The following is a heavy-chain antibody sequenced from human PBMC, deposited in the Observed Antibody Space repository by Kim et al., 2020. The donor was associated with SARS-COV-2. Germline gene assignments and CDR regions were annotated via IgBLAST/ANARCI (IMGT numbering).Heavy chain of an antibody. D-gene: IGHD2-21*01. Sequence: NPPLRSRVTVSVDTSKNQFSLKLSSVTAADTAVYYCARESYYCGGDCYGYWGQGTLVTVSS. V-gene: IGHV4-31*02. J-gene: IGHJ4*02. CDR3: ARESYYCGGDCYGY.